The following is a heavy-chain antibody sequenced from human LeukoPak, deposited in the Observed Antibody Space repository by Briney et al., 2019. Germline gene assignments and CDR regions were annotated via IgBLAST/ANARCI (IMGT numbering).Heavy chain of an antibody. D-gene: IGHD3-22*01. J-gene: IGHJ4*02. CDR1: GCSISSHY. V-gene: IGHV4-59*11. Sequence: SETLSLTCTVSGCSISSHYWSWIRQPPGKGLEGIGYIYYSGSTNYNPSLKSRVTISVDTSKNQFSLKLSSVTAADTAVYYCARVMETYYYDSSGYYSAYYFDYWGRGTLVTVSS. CDR2: IYYSGST. CDR3: ARVMETYYYDSSGYYSAYYFDY.